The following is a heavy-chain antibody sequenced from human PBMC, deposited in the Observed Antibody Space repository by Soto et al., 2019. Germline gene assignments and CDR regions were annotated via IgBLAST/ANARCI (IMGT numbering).Heavy chain of an antibody. CDR3: ASGSGGSFYYYMDV. J-gene: IGHJ6*03. CDR1: GGSISSYY. Sequence: SETLSLTCTVSGGSISSYYWSWIRQPPGKGLEWIGYIYYSGSTNYNPSLKSRLTISVDTSKNQFSLKLTSVTAADTAVYYCASGSGGSFYYYMDVWGKGTTVTVSS. V-gene: IGHV4-59*08. D-gene: IGHD2-15*01. CDR2: IYYSGST.